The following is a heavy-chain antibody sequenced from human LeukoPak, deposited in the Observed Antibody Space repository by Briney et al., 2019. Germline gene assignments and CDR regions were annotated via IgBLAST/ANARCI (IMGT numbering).Heavy chain of an antibody. J-gene: IGHJ4*02. CDR1: GFTFSSYI. V-gene: IGHV3-21*06. CDR2: ITSSSDDI. D-gene: IGHD3-22*01. Sequence: GGSLRLSCAASGFTFSSYIMNWVRQAPGKGLEWVSSITSSSDDIYYADSVKGRFTISRDNPKNSLYLQMNSLRADDTAVYYCARDFEERGYYLADFDYWGRGTLVTVSS. CDR3: ARDFEERGYYLADFDY.